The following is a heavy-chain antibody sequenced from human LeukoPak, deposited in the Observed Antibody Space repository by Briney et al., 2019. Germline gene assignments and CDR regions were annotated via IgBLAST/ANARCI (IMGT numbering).Heavy chain of an antibody. V-gene: IGHV4-38-2*02. Sequence: SETLSLTCAVSGYSISSGYYWGWIRQPPGKGLEWIGSIYHSGSTYYNPSLKSRVTISVDTSKNQFSLKLSSVTAADAAVYYCAREEFDYWGQGTLVTVSS. CDR1: GYSISSGYY. CDR2: IYHSGST. J-gene: IGHJ4*02. CDR3: AREEFDY.